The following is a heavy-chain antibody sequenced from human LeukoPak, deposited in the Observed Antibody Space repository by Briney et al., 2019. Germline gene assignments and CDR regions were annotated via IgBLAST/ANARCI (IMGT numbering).Heavy chain of an antibody. D-gene: IGHD2/OR15-2a*01. J-gene: IGHJ5*02. CDR1: GGTFSSYA. V-gene: IGHV1-69*05. CDR2: IIPIFGTA. CDR3: ARDSTQGTTLWFDP. Sequence: GASVKVSCKASGGTFSSYAISWVRQAPGQGLEWMGGIIPIFGTANYAQKFQGRVTITTDESTSTAYMELSSLRSEDTAVYYCARDSTQGTTLWFDPWGQGTLVTVSS.